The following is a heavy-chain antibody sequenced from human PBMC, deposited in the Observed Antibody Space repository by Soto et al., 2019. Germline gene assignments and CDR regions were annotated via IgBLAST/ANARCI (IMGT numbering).Heavy chain of an antibody. CDR3: ARDSGYYFMDLDY. CDR2: IIPTLDIT. V-gene: IGHV1-69*04. D-gene: IGHD5-12*01. CDR1: GGAFSSYT. J-gene: IGHJ4*02. Sequence: GASVKVSCKASGGAFSSYTLTWVRQAPGQGLEWMGRIIPTLDITNYARKFQARVTITADKSTNTAYMELSSLRSEDTAVYYCARDSGYYFMDLDYWGRGTLVTVSS.